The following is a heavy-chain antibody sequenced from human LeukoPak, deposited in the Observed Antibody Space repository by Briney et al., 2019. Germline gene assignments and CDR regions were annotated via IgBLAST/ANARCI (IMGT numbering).Heavy chain of an antibody. CDR2: ITTGDGNT. V-gene: IGHV3-23*01. D-gene: IGHD1-26*01. Sequence: GGSLRLSCAASGFTFSSYTMSWVRQAPGKGLKWVSTITTGDGNTYYADSVKGRFTVSRDDSKNTLYLQMNSLRAEDTAVYYCAKYGELWVSALWGVSWGRGTLVTVSS. J-gene: IGHJ5*02. CDR3: AKYGELWVSALWGVS. CDR1: GFTFSSYT.